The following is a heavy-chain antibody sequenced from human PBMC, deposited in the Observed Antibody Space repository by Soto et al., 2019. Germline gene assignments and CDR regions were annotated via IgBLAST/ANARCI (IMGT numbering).Heavy chain of an antibody. Sequence: SETLSLTCTVSGGSIRSTTYYWGWIRQPPGKGLEWIGSFFYSVSTYYNPSLESRVTISVDTSKNQLSLKLTSVTAADTAVYYCARHGSPVAGTKWFDPWGQGTLVTVSS. CDR3: ARHGSPVAGTKWFDP. J-gene: IGHJ5*02. CDR2: FFYSVST. CDR1: GGSIRSTTYY. V-gene: IGHV4-39*01. D-gene: IGHD6-19*01.